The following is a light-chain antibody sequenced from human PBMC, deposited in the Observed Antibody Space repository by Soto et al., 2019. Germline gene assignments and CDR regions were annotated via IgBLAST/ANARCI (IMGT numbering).Light chain of an antibody. CDR2: GTS. Sequence: EIVLTQSPGTLSLSPGERATLSCRARQSVHSRYLAWYQQKPGQAPRLLIYGTSSRATGIPDRFSGSGSGTDFTLTISSLESEDFALYYCQQYGGSLLTFGQGTKVEIK. CDR3: QQYGGSLLT. CDR1: QSVHSRY. V-gene: IGKV3-20*01. J-gene: IGKJ1*01.